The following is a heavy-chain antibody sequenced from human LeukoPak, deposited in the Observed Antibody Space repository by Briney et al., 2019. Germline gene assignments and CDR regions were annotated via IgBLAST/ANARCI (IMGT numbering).Heavy chain of an antibody. CDR3: ARDLGQYYDTSDNWFDP. J-gene: IGHJ5*02. V-gene: IGHV3-9*01. Sequence: GGSLRLSCAASGFTFDDYAMHWVRQAPGKGLDWVSGISWNSGGIGYADSVRGRFTISRDNAKNTLNLQMNSLRAEDTAVYYCARDLGQYYDTSDNWFDPWGQGTLVTVSS. CDR1: GFTFDDYA. CDR2: ISWNSGGI. D-gene: IGHD3-22*01.